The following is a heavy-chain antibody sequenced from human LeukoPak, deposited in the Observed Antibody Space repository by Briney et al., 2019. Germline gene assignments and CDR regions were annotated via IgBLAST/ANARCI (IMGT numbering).Heavy chain of an antibody. CDR1: GGSISSGDYY. CDR3: ARGKVGATGVGFDY. CDR2: ISYSGST. V-gene: IGHV4-30-4*08. D-gene: IGHD1-26*01. J-gene: IGHJ4*02. Sequence: SETLSLTCTVSGGSISSGDYYWGWIRQPPGKGLEWIGYISYSGSTYYNPSLKSRVTISVDTSKNQFSLKLSSVTAADTAVYYCARGKVGATGVGFDYWGQGTLVTVSS.